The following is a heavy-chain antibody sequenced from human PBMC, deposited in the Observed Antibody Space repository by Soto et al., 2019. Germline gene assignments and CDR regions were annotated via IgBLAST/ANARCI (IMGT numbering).Heavy chain of an antibody. J-gene: IGHJ4*02. CDR2: VKSDGSDT. CDR1: GFIFSNYW. V-gene: IGHV3-74*01. Sequence: GGSLRLSCTASGFIFSNYWMHWVRHAPGKGLVWVSRVKSDGSDTTYADSVKGRFTISRDNARNTLYLQMNSLRAEDTAVYYRTKGGPYYSDPFDFWGQGNLVTVSS. CDR3: TKGGPYYSDPFDF. D-gene: IGHD3-10*01.